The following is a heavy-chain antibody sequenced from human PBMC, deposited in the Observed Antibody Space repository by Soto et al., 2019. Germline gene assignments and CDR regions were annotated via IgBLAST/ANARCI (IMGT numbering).Heavy chain of an antibody. CDR1: GGSISSGGYS. D-gene: IGHD1-26*01. J-gene: IGHJ5*02. CDR3: ARDNPLPSYSGSPGEYWFDP. CDR2: IYHSGST. V-gene: IGHV4-30-2*01. Sequence: SETLSLTCAVSGGSISSGGYSWSWIRQPPGKGLEWIGYIYHSGSTYYNPSLKSRVTISVDRSKNQFSLKLSSVTAADTAVYYCARDNPLPSYSGSPGEYWFDPWGQGTLVTVSS.